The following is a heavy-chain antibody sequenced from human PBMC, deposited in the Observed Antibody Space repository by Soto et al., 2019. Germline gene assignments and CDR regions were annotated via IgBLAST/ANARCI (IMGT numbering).Heavy chain of an antibody. CDR1: GYTFTSYY. Sequence: GASVKVSCKASGYTFTSYYMHWVRQAPGQGLEWMGIINPSGGSTSYAQKFQGRVTMTRDTSTSTVYMELSSLRSEDTAVYYCARGDAPYYYDSSGPSSSAFDIWGQGTMVTVSS. CDR3: ARGDAPYYYDSSGPSSSAFDI. CDR2: INPSGGST. J-gene: IGHJ3*02. D-gene: IGHD3-22*01. V-gene: IGHV1-46*01.